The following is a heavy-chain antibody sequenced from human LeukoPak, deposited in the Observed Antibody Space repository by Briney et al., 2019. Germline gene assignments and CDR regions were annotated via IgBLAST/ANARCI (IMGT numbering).Heavy chain of an antibody. Sequence: GGSLRLSCAASGFTFSSYAMGWVRQAPGKGLEWVSAISGSGGSTYYADSVKGRFTISRDNSKNTLYLQMNSLRAEDTAVYYCAKDSHIVVVTAIDHWGQGTLVTVSS. J-gene: IGHJ5*02. CDR3: AKDSHIVVVTAIDH. CDR1: GFTFSSYA. CDR2: ISGSGGST. D-gene: IGHD2-21*02. V-gene: IGHV3-23*01.